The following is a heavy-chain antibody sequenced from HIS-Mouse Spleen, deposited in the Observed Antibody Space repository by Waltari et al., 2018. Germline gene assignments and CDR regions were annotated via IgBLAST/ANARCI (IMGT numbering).Heavy chain of an antibody. CDR1: GGSISSYY. J-gene: IGHJ2*01. Sequence: QVQLQESGPGLVKPSETLSLTCTVSGGSISSYYWSWIRQPPGKGLEWIGYYSGSTNSNPTVKSRVTISVDTSKNQFSLKLSAVTAADTAVYYCARASRDLLLPRYFDLWGRGTLVTVSS. V-gene: IGHV4-59*01. CDR2: YYSGST. CDR3: ARASRDLLLPRYFDL.